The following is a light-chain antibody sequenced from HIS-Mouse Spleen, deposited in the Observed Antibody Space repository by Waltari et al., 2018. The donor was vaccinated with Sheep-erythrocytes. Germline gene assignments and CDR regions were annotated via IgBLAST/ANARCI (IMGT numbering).Light chain of an antibody. CDR2: AAS. J-gene: IGKJ1*01. V-gene: IGKV1-39*01. CDR1: QSISSY. Sequence: DIQMTQSPSSLSASVGHSVTITCRASQSISSYLNWYQQKPWKAPKLLIYAASSLQSGVPSRFSGSGSGTDFTLTISSLQPEDFATYYCQQSYSTPWTFGQGTKVEIK. CDR3: QQSYSTPWT.